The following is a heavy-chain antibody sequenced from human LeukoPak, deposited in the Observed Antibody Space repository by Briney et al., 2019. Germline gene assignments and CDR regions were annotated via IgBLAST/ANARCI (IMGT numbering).Heavy chain of an antibody. D-gene: IGHD3-10*01. CDR1: GGSFSGYY. CDR3: ARSMVAYGSGSYYEDY. V-gene: IGHV4-34*01. CDR2: INHSGST. Sequence: PSETLSLTCAVYGGSFSGYYWSWIRQPPGKGLEWIGEINHSGSTNYNPSLKSRVTISVDTSKNQFSLKLSSVTAVDTAVYYCARSMVAYGSGSYYEDYWGQGTLVTVSS. J-gene: IGHJ4*02.